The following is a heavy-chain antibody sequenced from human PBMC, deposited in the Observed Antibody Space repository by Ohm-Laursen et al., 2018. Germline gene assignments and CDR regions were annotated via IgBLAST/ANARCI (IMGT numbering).Heavy chain of an antibody. D-gene: IGHD3-10*01. CDR3: ATRITMLF. Sequence: SLRLSCTASGFTFSSYAMHWVRQAPGKGLEWVAVISYKGSNKYYADSVKGRFTISRDNSKNTVSLQMNSLRAEDTAVYYCATRITMLFWGQGTLVTVSS. J-gene: IGHJ4*02. CDR1: GFTFSSYA. CDR2: ISYKGSNK. V-gene: IGHV3-30*03.